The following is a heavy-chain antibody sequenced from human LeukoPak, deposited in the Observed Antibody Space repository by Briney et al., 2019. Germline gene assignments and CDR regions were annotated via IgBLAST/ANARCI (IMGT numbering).Heavy chain of an antibody. D-gene: IGHD3-3*01. CDR3: ARQILDFWSGPDY. V-gene: IGHV3-23*01. CDR1: GFTVSNSA. J-gene: IGHJ4*02. CDR2: ISGSGGNA. Sequence: PGGSLRLSCAASGFTVSNSAMSWVRQAPGKGLEWVSAISGSGGNAHYADSVKGRFTISRDSSKNTLFLQMNSLRAEDTAVYYCARQILDFWSGPDYWGQGTLVTVSS.